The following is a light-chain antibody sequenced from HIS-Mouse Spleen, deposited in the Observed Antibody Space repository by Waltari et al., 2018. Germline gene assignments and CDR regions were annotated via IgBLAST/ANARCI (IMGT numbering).Light chain of an antibody. J-gene: IGLJ3*02. Sequence: QSVLTQPPSASGTPGQRVTISCSGSSSNIGSNTVNWYQQLPGTAPNLLNYSNNQPPSGVPDRFSGSKSGTSASLAISGLQSEDEADYYCAAWDDSLNGWVFGGGTKLTVL. V-gene: IGLV1-44*01. CDR2: SNN. CDR1: SSNIGSNT. CDR3: AAWDDSLNGWV.